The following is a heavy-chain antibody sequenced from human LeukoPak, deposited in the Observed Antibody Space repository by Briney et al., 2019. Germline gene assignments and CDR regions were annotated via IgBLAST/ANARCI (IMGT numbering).Heavy chain of an antibody. Sequence: ASVTVSCKASGYTFTVYFMHWVRQAPGQGPEWMGWINPNSGGTNYAQKFQGRVTMTRDTSISTAYMELSRLRSDDTAVYYCAKDGGSPYYFDYWGQGTLVPVSS. CDR1: GYTFTVYF. CDR2: INPNSGGT. J-gene: IGHJ4*02. CDR3: AKDGGSPYYFDY. D-gene: IGHD1-26*01. V-gene: IGHV1-2*02.